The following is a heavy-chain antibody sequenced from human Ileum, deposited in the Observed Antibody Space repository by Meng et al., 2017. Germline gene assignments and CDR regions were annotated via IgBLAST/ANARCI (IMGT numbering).Heavy chain of an antibody. CDR1: GDSISNYY. CDR2: IYYSGTS. Sequence: QVQLQESGPGLVEPSSTLSLPCPVSGDSISNYYWSWIRQPPGKGLEWIGYIYYSGTSAYNPSLNSRVTISLDTSKNQFSLSLSSVTAADTALYYCARHKDFFSGIWELDYWGPGTLVTVSS. D-gene: IGHD3-10*01. CDR3: ARHKDFFSGIWELDY. V-gene: IGHV4-59*08. J-gene: IGHJ4*02.